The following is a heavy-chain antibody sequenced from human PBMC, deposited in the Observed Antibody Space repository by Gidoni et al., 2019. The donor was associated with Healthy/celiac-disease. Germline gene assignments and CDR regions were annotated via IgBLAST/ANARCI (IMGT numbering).Heavy chain of an antibody. J-gene: IGHJ6*03. Sequence: QVQLVQSGAEVKKPGASVKVSCKASGYTFTGYYMHWVRQAPGQGLEWMGWINPNSGGTNYAQKCQGRVTMTRDTSISTAYMELSRLRSDDTAVYYCARIDPLSYYYYMDVWGKGTTVTVSS. CDR3: ARIDPLSYYYYMDV. V-gene: IGHV1-2*02. CDR1: GYTFTGYY. D-gene: IGHD2-2*01. CDR2: INPNSGGT.